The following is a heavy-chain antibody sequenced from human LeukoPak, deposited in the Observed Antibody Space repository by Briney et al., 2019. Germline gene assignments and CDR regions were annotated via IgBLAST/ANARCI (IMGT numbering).Heavy chain of an antibody. V-gene: IGHV4-34*01. CDR3: AREESADPRRVL. J-gene: IGHJ4*02. CDR2: INHSGGT. CDR1: GGSFSGYY. Sequence: PSETLSLTCAVYGGSFSGYYWSWIRQPPGKGLEWIGEINHSGGTRYNPSLKSRVTISVDTSKNQFSLKLSSVTAADTAMYYCAREESADPRRVLWGQGTPVAVSS.